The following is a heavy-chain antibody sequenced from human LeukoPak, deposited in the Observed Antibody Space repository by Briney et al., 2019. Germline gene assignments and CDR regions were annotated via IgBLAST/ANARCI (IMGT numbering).Heavy chain of an antibody. CDR3: ARDSRANCSGGSCPIDY. CDR2: ISAYNGNT. J-gene: IGHJ4*02. Sequence: ASVKVSCKASGYTFTSYGISWVRQAPGQGLEWMGWISAYNGNTNYAQKLQGRVTMTTDTSTSTAYMELRSLRSDDTPVYYCARDSRANCSGGSCPIDYWGQGTLVTVSS. V-gene: IGHV1-18*01. D-gene: IGHD2-15*01. CDR1: GYTFTSYG.